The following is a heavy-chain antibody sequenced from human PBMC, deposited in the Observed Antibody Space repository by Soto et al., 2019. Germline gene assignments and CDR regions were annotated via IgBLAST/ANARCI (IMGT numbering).Heavy chain of an antibody. J-gene: IGHJ3*02. CDR3: ARDADILTGSDAFDI. CDR2: ISSSSSYT. CDR1: GFTFSDYY. Sequence: QVQLVESGGGLVKPGGSLRLSCAASGFTFSDYYMSWIRQAPGKGLEWVSYISSSSSYTNYADSVKGRFTISRDNAKNSGYLPMNSLRAEDTAVYYCARDADILTGSDAFDIWGRGTMVTVSS. V-gene: IGHV3-11*05. D-gene: IGHD3-9*01.